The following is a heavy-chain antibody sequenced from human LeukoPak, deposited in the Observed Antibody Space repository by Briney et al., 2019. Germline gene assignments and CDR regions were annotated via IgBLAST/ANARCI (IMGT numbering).Heavy chain of an antibody. CDR1: GFTFSSYW. CDR2: IRRKGFGGTS. Sequence: GGSLRLSCAASGFTFSSYWMHWVRQAPGKGLEWGGLIRRKGFGGTSEYAASVEGRFIISRDDSKSTAYLQMNSLKIEDTALYYCTRGAYDFYYWGQGTLVTVSS. V-gene: IGHV3-49*04. J-gene: IGHJ4*02. D-gene: IGHD5-12*01. CDR3: TRGAYDFYY.